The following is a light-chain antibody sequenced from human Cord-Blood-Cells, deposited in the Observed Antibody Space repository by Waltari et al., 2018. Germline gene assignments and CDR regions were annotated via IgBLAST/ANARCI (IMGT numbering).Light chain of an antibody. CDR3: CSYAGSRV. CDR2: VGS. CDR1: SSDVGSYNL. V-gene: IGLV2-23*01. Sequence: QTPLTMPAPVTGSPGQSITISCTGTSSDVGSYNLVSWYQQHPGKAPTLMIYVGSKRPSGVSNRFSGSKSGNAASLTISGLQAEDEADYYCCSYAGSRVFGGGTKLTVL. J-gene: IGLJ3*02.